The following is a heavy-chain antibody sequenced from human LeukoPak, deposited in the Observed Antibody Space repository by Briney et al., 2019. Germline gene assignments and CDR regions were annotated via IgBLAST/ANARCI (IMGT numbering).Heavy chain of an antibody. D-gene: IGHD4-23*01. Sequence: GGSLRLSCAASGFTFSNYAMGWVRQAPGEGLEWVSAISDSGRSTYYADSVKGRFTISRDNSKSAVYLQMNCLRAEDTAIYYCARDAPGNSHTLDYWGQGTLVTVSS. CDR1: GFTFSNYA. J-gene: IGHJ4*02. CDR2: ISDSGRST. V-gene: IGHV3-23*01. CDR3: ARDAPGNSHTLDY.